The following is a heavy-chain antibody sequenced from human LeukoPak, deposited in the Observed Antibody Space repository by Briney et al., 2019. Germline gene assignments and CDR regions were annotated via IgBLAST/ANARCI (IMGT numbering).Heavy chain of an antibody. D-gene: IGHD6-25*01. Sequence: GGSLRLSCVASGFNFNDYAMHWVRQAPGKGLEWVSGISWNSGTKDYADSVKGRFTISRDYAQRSLFLQMNSLATEDTAFYYCAKAAADWYFDVWGRGTLVTVSS. CDR2: ISWNSGTK. CDR3: AKAAADWYFDV. J-gene: IGHJ2*01. V-gene: IGHV3-9*01. CDR1: GFNFNDYA.